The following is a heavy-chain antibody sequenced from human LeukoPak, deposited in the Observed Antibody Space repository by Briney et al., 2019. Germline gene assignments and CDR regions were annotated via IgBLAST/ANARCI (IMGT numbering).Heavy chain of an antibody. CDR2: ISPSSDST. CDR1: GFIFSSYA. V-gene: IGHV3-23*01. CDR3: AKEQDGDTPGAFDI. Sequence: GGSLRLSCAASGFIFSSYAMSWVRQAPGKGLEWVSAISPSSDSTSYADSVKGRFTIFRDNSNNMVYMQMNSLRAEDTAVYYCAKEQDGDTPGAFDIWGQGTMVTVSS. J-gene: IGHJ3*02. D-gene: IGHD4-17*01.